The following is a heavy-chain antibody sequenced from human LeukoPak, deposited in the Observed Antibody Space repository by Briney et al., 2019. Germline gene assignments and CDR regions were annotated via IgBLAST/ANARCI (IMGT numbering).Heavy chain of an antibody. J-gene: IGHJ6*02. V-gene: IGHV1-2*02. CDR3: ARDRVVVVPAAMGYYYYGMDV. D-gene: IGHD2-2*01. CDR1: GGTFSSYA. CDR2: INPNSGGT. Sequence: ASVKVSCKASGGTFSSYAISWVRQAPGQGLEWMGGINPNSGGTNYAQKFQGRVTMTRDTSISTAYMELSRLRSDDTAVYYCARDRVVVVPAAMGYYYYGMDVWGQGTTVTVSS.